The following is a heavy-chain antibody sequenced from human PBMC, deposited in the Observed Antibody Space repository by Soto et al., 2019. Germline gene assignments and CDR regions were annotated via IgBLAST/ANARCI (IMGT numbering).Heavy chain of an antibody. CDR1: GYTFTGYY. CDR3: ARVPVGATSGGGYYYYGMDV. Sequence: QVQLVQSGAEVKKPGASVKVSCKASGYTFTGYYMHWVRQAPGQGLEWMGWINPNSGGTNYAQKFQGWVTMTSDTSISTAYMELSRLRSDDTAVYYCARVPVGATSGGGYYYYGMDVWGQGTTVTVS. D-gene: IGHD1-26*01. CDR2: INPNSGGT. J-gene: IGHJ6*02. V-gene: IGHV1-2*04.